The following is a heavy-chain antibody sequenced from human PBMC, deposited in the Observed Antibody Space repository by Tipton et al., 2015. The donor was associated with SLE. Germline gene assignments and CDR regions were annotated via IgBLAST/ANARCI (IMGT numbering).Heavy chain of an antibody. J-gene: IGHJ4*02. CDR3: AKGGYSYGSYYFDY. CDR2: ISYDGSNK. CDR1: GFTFSSYG. Sequence: SLRLSCAASGFTFSSYGMHWVRQAPGKGLEWVAVISYDGSNKYYADSVKGRFTISRDNSKNTLYLQMNSLRAEDTAVYYCAKGGYSYGSYYFDYWGQGTLVTVSS. D-gene: IGHD5-18*01. V-gene: IGHV3-30*18.